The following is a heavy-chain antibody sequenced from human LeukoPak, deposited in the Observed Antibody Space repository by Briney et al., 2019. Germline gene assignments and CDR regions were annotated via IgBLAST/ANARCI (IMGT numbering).Heavy chain of an antibody. CDR3: ARAGYTGYGILCY. CDR2: LYTGGDT. V-gene: IGHV3-53*01. Sequence: GGSLRLSCAASGFTFSSYAMSWVRQAPGKGLEWVSVLYTGGDTYYADSVKGRFTISRDNSKNTLYLQMNSLRAEDTAVYYCARAGYTGYGILCYWGQGTLVTVSS. J-gene: IGHJ4*02. D-gene: IGHD5-12*01. CDR1: GFTFSSYA.